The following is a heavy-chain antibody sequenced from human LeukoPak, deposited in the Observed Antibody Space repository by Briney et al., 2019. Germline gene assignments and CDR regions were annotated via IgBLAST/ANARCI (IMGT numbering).Heavy chain of an antibody. CDR1: GFDFSNYG. CDR3: AKDPIWWNYFDY. CDR2: ISYDGSNK. J-gene: IGHJ4*02. V-gene: IGHV3-30*18. D-gene: IGHD2-8*02. Sequence: GGSLRLSCAASGFDFSNYGMHWVRQAPGKGLEWVAVISYDGSNKYYADSVKGRFTISRDNSKNTLYLQMNSLRAEDTAVYYCAKDPIWWNYFDYWGQGTLVTVSS.